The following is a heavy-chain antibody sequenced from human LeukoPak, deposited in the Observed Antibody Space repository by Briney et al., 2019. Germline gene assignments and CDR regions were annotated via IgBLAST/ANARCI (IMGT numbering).Heavy chain of an antibody. CDR2: IDGDGATT. J-gene: IGHJ4*02. D-gene: IGHD2/OR15-2a*01. V-gene: IGHV3-74*01. Sequence: GGSLRLSCAASGFTFSSDWMHWVRQTPGKGLEWLSRIDGDGATTNYADSVKGRFTISRDNAKNTLYLQMTSLRAEDAAVYYCARDLLSGFVPCAYWGQGTLVTVSS. CDR3: ARDLLSGFVPCAY. CDR1: GFTFSSDW.